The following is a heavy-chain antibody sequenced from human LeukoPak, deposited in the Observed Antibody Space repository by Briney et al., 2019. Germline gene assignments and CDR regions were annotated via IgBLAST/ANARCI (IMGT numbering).Heavy chain of an antibody. CDR3: ARGVQIRLYQH. D-gene: IGHD3-10*01. J-gene: IGHJ1*01. CDR2: ISSNGGTI. Sequence: PGGSLRLSCAASGFTFNSYEMNWVRQAPGKGLEWVSYISSNGGTIYYADSVKGRFTISRDGAKNSLYLQMNSLRAEDTAVYYCARGVQIRLYQHWGQGTLVTVSS. V-gene: IGHV3-48*03. CDR1: GFTFNSYE.